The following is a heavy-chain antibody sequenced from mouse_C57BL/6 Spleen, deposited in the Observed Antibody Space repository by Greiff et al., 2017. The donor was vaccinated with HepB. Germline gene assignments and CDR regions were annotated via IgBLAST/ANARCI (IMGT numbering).Heavy chain of an antibody. D-gene: IGHD1-1*01. Sequence: QVQLQQSGAELARPGASVKLSCKASGYTFTSYGISWVKQRTGQGLEWIGEIYPRSGNTYYNEKFKGKATLTADKSSSTAYMELRSLTSEDSAVYFCARHFVTTVVARYWYFDVWGTGTTVTVSS. CDR3: ARHFVTTVVARYWYFDV. CDR2: IYPRSGNT. CDR1: GYTFTSYG. J-gene: IGHJ1*03. V-gene: IGHV1-81*01.